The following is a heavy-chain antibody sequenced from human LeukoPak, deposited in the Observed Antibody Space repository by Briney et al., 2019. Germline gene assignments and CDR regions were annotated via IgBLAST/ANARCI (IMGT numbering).Heavy chain of an antibody. V-gene: IGHV5-51*01. CDR2: T. Sequence: TRYSPSLQGQVTISVDKSINTAYLQWSRLKASDTAMYYCARPGNYDRSGYYEPEYFQHWGQGTLVSVSS. CDR3: ARPGNYDRSGYYEPEYFQH. J-gene: IGHJ1*01. D-gene: IGHD3-22*01.